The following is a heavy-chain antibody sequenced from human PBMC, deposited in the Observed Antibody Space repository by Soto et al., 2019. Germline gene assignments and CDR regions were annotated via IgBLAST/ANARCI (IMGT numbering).Heavy chain of an antibody. CDR1: GYTFTSYX. Sequence: QVQLVQSGAEVKKPGASVKVSCKASGYTFTSYXXNXXXXXXXQGLEWMGWMNPNSGNTGDAQKFQGRVTMTRNTXXXXXXXXXXXXXSXDTAVXXXAXXXXGAVDYWGQGTLVTVSS. D-gene: IGHD1-26*01. CDR2: MNPNSGNT. V-gene: IGHV1-8*01. J-gene: IGHJ4*02. CDR3: AXXXXGAVDY.